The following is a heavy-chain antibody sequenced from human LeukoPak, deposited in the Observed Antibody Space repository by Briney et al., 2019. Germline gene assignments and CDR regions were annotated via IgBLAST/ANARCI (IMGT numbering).Heavy chain of an antibody. CDR3: AKESPYGDYWPAGFDY. J-gene: IGHJ4*02. CDR1: EFTFSSYW. V-gene: IGHV3-7*03. CDR2: IKQDGSEK. Sequence: GGSLRLSCAASEFTFSSYWMRWVRQAPGKGLEWVANIKQDGSEKNYVDSVKGRFTISRDNAKNSMYLQMNSLRAEDTAVYYCAKESPYGDYWPAGFDYWGQGTLVTVSS. D-gene: IGHD4-17*01.